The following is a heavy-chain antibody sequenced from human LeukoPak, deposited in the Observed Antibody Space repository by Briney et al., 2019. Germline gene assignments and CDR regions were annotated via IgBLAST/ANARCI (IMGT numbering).Heavy chain of an antibody. V-gene: IGHV4-38-2*02. Sequence: PSETLSLTCAVSSYSISSGYYWDWIRQPPGKGLEWIGTIFYSGRASYNPSLKSRVTMSVDTSKNQFSLKLTSVTAADTAVYFCARDRGGRTGYASGYFDFWGQGTLVTVSS. CDR1: SYSISSGYY. J-gene: IGHJ4*02. CDR2: IFYSGRA. CDR3: ARDRGGRTGYASGYFDF. D-gene: IGHD5-12*01.